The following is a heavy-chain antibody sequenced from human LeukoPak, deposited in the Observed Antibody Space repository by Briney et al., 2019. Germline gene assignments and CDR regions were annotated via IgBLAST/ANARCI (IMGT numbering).Heavy chain of an antibody. CDR2: ISYDGSNK. CDR1: GFTFSSYG. J-gene: IGHJ6*02. D-gene: IGHD3-3*01. CDR3: AKEYYDFWSGYYTHPLVHV. Sequence: GGSLRLSCAASGFTFSSYGMHWVRQAPGKGLEWVAVISYDGSNKYYADSVKGRFTISRDNSKNTLNLQINSLRAEATAVYYCAKEYYDFWSGYYTHPLVHVWGQGTTVTVSS. V-gene: IGHV3-30*18.